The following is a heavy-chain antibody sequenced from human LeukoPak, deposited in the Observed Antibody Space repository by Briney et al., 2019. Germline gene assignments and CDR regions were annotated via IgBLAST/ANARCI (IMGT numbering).Heavy chain of an antibody. D-gene: IGHD3-22*01. CDR2: FGTRSTSI. Sequence: PEGSLRLSCTASGFTFGGYSMNWIRQAPGKGLEWVSSFGTRSTSIYHAGSVKGRFAISRDNAKNSLYLQMNSLRAEDTALYYCAREVSEGFDFWGQGTLVTVSS. CDR3: AREVSEGFDF. CDR1: GFTFGGYS. J-gene: IGHJ4*02. V-gene: IGHV3-21*01.